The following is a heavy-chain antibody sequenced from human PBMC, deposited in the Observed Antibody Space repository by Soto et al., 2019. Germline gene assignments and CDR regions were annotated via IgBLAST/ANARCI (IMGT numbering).Heavy chain of an antibody. CDR3: ASGASRWYPYFFDS. CDR1: EGTFNSYA. Sequence: QAQVVQSGAEVRKPGSSVKLSCKASEGTFNSYAIAWVRQAPGQGLEWMGGIIPYYNTLNYAQKFQDRVTITADDSTNTVYMALSSLRSDDTAVYFCASGASRWYPYFFDSWAQGTLVIVSS. J-gene: IGHJ4*02. CDR2: IIPYYNTL. V-gene: IGHV1-69*01. D-gene: IGHD6-13*01.